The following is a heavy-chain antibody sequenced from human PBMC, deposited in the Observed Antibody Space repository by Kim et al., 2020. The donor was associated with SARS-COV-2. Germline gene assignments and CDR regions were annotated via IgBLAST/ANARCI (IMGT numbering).Heavy chain of an antibody. Sequence: DGGSTNDADYMKSRFTISRDNAKNTLYLQMNSLRAEDTAVYYCTFGRLDYWGQGTLVTVSS. CDR2: DGGST. D-gene: IGHD3-16*01. J-gene: IGHJ4*02. CDR3: TFGRLDY. V-gene: IGHV3-74*01.